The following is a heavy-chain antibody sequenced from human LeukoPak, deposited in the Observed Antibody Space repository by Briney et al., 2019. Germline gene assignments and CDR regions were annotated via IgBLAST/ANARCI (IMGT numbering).Heavy chain of an antibody. D-gene: IGHD5-18*01. CDR1: GGSFSGYY. J-gene: IGHJ4*02. CDR3: ARTWIQAPFDY. CDR2: INHSGST. V-gene: IGHV4-34*01. Sequence: PSETLSLTCAVYGGSFSGYYWSWIRQPPGKGLEWIGEINHSGSTNYNPSLKSRVTISVDTSKNQFSLKLSSVTAADTAVYYCARTWIQAPFDYWGQGTLVTVX.